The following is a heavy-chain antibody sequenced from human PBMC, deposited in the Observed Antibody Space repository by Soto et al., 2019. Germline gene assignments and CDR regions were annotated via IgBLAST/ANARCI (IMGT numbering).Heavy chain of an antibody. CDR3: ARDYYDSSGYWSPFES. Sequence: PSETLSLTCTVSGGSISSYYWSWIRQPPGKGLEWIGYIYYSGSTNYNPSLKSRVTISVDTSKNQFSLKLSSVTAADTAVYYCARDYYDSSGYWSPFESWGQGTLVTVSS. D-gene: IGHD3-22*01. CDR2: IYYSGST. V-gene: IGHV4-59*01. J-gene: IGHJ4*02. CDR1: GGSISSYY.